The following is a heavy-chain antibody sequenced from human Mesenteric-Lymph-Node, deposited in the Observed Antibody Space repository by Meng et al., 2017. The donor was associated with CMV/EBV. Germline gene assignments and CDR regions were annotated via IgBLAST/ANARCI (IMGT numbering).Heavy chain of an antibody. J-gene: IGHJ5*02. CDR3: AHYSEYYGSSGGFP. V-gene: IGHV2-5*01. CDR1: GFSFRTNGVG. CDR2: IYWNDDK. D-gene: IGHD3-3*01. Sequence: SGPTLVKPTQTLTLTCAFSGFSFRTNGVGVGWFRQPPGKALEWLALIYWNDDKRYSPSLKNRLTITKDTSNNQVVLTMTNVDPVNTATYYCAHYSEYYGSSGGFPWGQGTRVTVSS.